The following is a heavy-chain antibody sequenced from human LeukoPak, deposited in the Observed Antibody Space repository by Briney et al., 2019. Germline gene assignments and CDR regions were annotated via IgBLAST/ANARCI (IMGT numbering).Heavy chain of an antibody. D-gene: IGHD4-17*01. Sequence: GGSLRLSCAASGFTFSSYSMNWVRQAPGKGLEWVSSISSSSSYIYYADSVKGRFTISRDNAKNSLYLQMNSLRAEDTALYYCAKEIYGDPGEYLDSWGQGTLVTVSS. CDR2: ISSSSSYI. CDR3: AKEIYGDPGEYLDS. J-gene: IGHJ4*02. CDR1: GFTFSSYS. V-gene: IGHV3-21*04.